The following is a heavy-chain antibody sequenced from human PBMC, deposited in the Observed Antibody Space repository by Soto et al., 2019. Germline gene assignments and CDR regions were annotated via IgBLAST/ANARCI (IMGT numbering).Heavy chain of an antibody. J-gene: IGHJ4*02. V-gene: IGHV4-59*08. D-gene: IGHD1-26*01. Sequence: PSETLSLTCTVSGGSISSYYWSWIRQPPGKGLEWIGYIYYSGSTNYNPSLKSRVTISVDTSKNQFSLKLSSVTAADTAVYYCERQYGGSYADYWGQGTLVTVSS. CDR1: GGSISSYY. CDR3: ERQYGGSYADY. CDR2: IYYSGST.